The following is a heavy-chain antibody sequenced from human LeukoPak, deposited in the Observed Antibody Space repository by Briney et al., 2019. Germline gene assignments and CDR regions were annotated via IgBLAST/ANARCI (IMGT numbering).Heavy chain of an antibody. J-gene: IGHJ4*01. D-gene: IGHD3-3*01. Sequence: ASVKVSCKASGYTFTGNYMHWVRHPPPQGLEWMERINPNSGGTNYAQKFPGRVTVTRETSISTAYMELSRLRSDDTAVYYCARARDRFLEWPSDYWGQGTLVTVSS. V-gene: IGHV1-2*06. CDR1: GYTFTGNY. CDR2: INPNSGGT. CDR3: ARARDRFLEWPSDY.